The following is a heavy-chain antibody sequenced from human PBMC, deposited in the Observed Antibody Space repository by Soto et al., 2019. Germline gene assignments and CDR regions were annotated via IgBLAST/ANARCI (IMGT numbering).Heavy chain of an antibody. J-gene: IGHJ6*02. CDR3: AKAHIVGATRYYYYYYGMDV. CDR1: GFTFSSYG. D-gene: IGHD1-26*01. V-gene: IGHV3-30*18. Sequence: GGSLRLSCAASGFTFSSYGMHWVRQAPGKGLEWVAVISYDGSNKYYADSVKGRFTISRDNSKNTLYLQMNSLRAEDTAVYYCAKAHIVGATRYYYYYYGMDVWGQGTTVTVSS. CDR2: ISYDGSNK.